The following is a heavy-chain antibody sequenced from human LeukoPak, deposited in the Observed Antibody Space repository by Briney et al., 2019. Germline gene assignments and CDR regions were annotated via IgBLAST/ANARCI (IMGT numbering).Heavy chain of an antibody. CDR3: ARDGRDYDILTGYYRPTYADY. CDR2: ISSSSSTI. J-gene: IGHJ4*02. CDR1: RFTFSDYS. Sequence: PGGSLRLSCAASRFTFSDYSMNWVRQAPGKGLEWVSYISSSSSTIYYADSVKGRFTTSRDNAKNSLYLQMNSLRAEDTAVYYCARDGRDYDILTGYYRPTYADYWGQGTLVTVSS. D-gene: IGHD3-9*01. V-gene: IGHV3-48*01.